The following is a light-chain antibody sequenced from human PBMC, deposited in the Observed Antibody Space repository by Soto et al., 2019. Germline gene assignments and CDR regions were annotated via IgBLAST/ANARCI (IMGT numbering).Light chain of an antibody. Sequence: QPVLTQSSSASASLGSSVQLTCTLSSRHSSYIIAWHQQQPGRAPRYLMKLEGSGSYNKGSGVPDRFSGSSSGADRYLTISNLQSEDEADYYCEAWDSSTRVFGGGTKVTVL. J-gene: IGLJ2*01. CDR2: LEGSGSY. CDR3: EAWDSSTRV. V-gene: IGLV4-60*03. CDR1: SRHSSYI.